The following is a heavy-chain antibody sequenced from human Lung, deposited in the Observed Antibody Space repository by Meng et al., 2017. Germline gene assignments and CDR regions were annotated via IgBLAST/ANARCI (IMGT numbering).Heavy chain of an antibody. CDR2: IWYDGSNK. CDR1: GFTFSSEG. Sequence: QGQLVESGGGVGEPGRSRRRSGAASGFTFSSEGMHWVRQAPGKGPEWVAVIWYDGSNKYYADSVKGRFTISRDNSKNTLYLQMNSLRAEDTAVYYCARGRYSSSSAVVDYWGQGTLVTVSS. J-gene: IGHJ4*02. V-gene: IGHV3-33*01. D-gene: IGHD6-13*01. CDR3: ARGRYSSSSAVVDY.